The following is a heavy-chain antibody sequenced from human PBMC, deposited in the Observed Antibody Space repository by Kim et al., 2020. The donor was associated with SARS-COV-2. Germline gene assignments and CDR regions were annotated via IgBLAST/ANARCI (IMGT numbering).Heavy chain of an antibody. CDR1: GGSISSSSYY. J-gene: IGHJ4*02. Sequence: SETLSLTCTVSGGSISSSSYYWGWIRQPPGKGLEWIGSIYYSGSTYYNPSLKSRVTISVDTSKNQFSLKLSSVTAADTAVYYCARRAAAGTRFGYDYWGQGTLVTVSS. CDR3: ARRAAAGTRFGYDY. D-gene: IGHD6-13*01. CDR2: IYYSGST. V-gene: IGHV4-39*01.